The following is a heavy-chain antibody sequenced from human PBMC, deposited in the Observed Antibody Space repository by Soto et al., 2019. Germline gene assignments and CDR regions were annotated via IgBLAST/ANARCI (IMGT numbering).Heavy chain of an antibody. D-gene: IGHD3-10*01. CDR3: ARLGLEQRRVVWFDL. J-gene: IGHJ5*02. V-gene: IGHV4-39*01. CDR1: GGSVSSGNSF. Sequence: SETLSLTCTVSGGSVSSGNSFWGWLRQPPGKGLEWIGSSHYTGSSYYSPSLKSRVTISVDTSKNEFSLTLDSVAATDTAVYYCARLGLEQRRVVWFDLWGQGSLVTVSS. CDR2: SHYTGSS.